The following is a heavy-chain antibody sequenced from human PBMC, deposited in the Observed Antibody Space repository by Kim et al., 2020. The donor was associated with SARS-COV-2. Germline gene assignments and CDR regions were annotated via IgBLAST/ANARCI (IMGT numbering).Heavy chain of an antibody. J-gene: IGHJ6*02. D-gene: IGHD6-19*01. CDR3: ARAGSGWYYGMDV. Sequence: YHPSLKSQVTIAVGTSKNRFSRKLSSVTAADTAVYYCARAGSGWYYGMDVWGQGTTVTVSS. V-gene: IGHV4-59*01.